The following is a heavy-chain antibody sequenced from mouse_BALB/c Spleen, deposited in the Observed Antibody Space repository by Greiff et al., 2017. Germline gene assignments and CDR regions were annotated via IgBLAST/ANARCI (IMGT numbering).Heavy chain of an antibody. CDR3: TTVNSAY. D-gene: IGHD1-3*01. CDR2: IYPSASYT. CDR1: GYTFTSYG. Sequence: QVQLQQPGAELVRPGASVKLSCTASGYTFTSYGMTWVRQSPGQGLEWIGNIYPSASYTNYTQKFKDKATLTVDKSSSTAYMQLSSPTSEDSAVYNCTTVNSAYWGQGTLVTVSA. V-gene: IGHV1-69*02. J-gene: IGHJ3*01.